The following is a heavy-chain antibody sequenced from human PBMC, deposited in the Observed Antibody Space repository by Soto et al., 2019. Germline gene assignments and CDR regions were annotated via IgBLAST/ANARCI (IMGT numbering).Heavy chain of an antibody. D-gene: IGHD3-22*01. CDR1: GYTFSDYG. CDR3: ARHRGILIVRTPQLDA. CDR2: IYGYNGHT. Sequence: QIHLVQSAVEVKKPGASVKVSCKTSGYTFSDYGITWVRQAPGQGLEWVGWIYGYNGHTNYAQKFQDRVTMTTVTSTNTAYMELRSRTSDAAAVYYCARHRGILIVRTPQLDAWGQGTLVTVSS. V-gene: IGHV1-18*01. J-gene: IGHJ5*02.